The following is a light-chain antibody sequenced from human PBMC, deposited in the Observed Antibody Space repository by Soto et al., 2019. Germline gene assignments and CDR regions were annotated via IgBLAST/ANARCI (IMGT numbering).Light chain of an antibody. CDR2: WAS. CDR3: QQYYSTPYT. CDR1: QSVLYSSNNKSY. J-gene: IGKJ2*01. V-gene: IGKV4-1*01. Sequence: DIVMTQSPDSLAVSLGERATINCKSSQSVLYSSNNKSYFGWYQQKPGQPPKLLIYWASTRESGVPDRYSGSGSGTDFTLTISSLQAEDVAVYYCQQYYSTPYTFGQGTKLEIK.